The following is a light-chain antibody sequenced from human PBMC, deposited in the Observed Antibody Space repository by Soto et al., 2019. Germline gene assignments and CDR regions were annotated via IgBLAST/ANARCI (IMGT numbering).Light chain of an antibody. CDR1: QSVGSK. V-gene: IGKV3-11*01. CDR2: DAS. J-gene: IGKJ4*01. CDR3: QQRSNWLT. Sequence: EIVMTQSPATLSVYPGERATLSCRASQSVGSKLAWYQQRPGQAPRLLIYDASNRATGIPARFSGSGSGTDFTLTISSLEPEDFAVYYCQQRSNWLTFGGGTKVDIK.